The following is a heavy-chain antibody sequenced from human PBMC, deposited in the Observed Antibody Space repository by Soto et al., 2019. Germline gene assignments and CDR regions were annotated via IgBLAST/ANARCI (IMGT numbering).Heavy chain of an antibody. CDR2: SSSTTNST. CDR1: GFTLSDYY. J-gene: IGHJ4*02. CDR3: ARGIFTGYKFDY. V-gene: IGHV3-11*05. D-gene: IGHD3-9*01. Sequence: QVHLVESGGGLVKPGGSLRLSCAASGFTLSDYYMTWIRQAPGKGLEWIAYSSSTTNSTNYAASVQGRFTISRDNAKNSVYLQMKNVRDVHTAVYYFARGIFTGYKFDYWGQGTRVTGSS.